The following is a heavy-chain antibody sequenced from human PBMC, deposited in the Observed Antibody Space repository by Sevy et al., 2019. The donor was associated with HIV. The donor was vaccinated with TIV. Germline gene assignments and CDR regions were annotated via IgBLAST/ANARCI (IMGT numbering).Heavy chain of an antibody. J-gene: IGHJ4*02. V-gene: IGHV3-33*01. CDR2: IWYDGTGK. Sequence: GSLKLPCATSGFLFRKYAMHWIRQAPGKGLGVVAVIWYDGTGKYYADSVQGRFTISRDNSKNTLYLQMNSLRVEDTAVYYCARYWGRDGHSIDYWGQGTLVTVSS. CDR1: GFLFRKYA. D-gene: IGHD3-16*01. CDR3: ARYWGRDGHSIDY.